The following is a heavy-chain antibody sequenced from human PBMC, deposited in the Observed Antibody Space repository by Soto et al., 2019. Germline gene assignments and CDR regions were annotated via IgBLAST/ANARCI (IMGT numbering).Heavy chain of an antibody. CDR3: ARDMEVAATTPCDL. J-gene: IGHJ2*01. D-gene: IGHD2-15*01. CDR2: IWYDGSNK. Sequence: QVQLVESGGGVVQPGRSLRLSCAASGFTFSSYGMHWVRQAPGKGLECVAVIWYDGSNKYYADSVKVRFTISRDNSKNTLYLQMNSLRAADTAVYYCARDMEVAATTPCDLWGRGTLVTVSS. CDR1: GFTFSSYG. V-gene: IGHV3-33*01.